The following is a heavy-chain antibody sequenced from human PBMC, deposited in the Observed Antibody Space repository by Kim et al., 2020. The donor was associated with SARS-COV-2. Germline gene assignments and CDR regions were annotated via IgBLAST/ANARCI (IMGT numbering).Heavy chain of an antibody. D-gene: IGHD6-6*01. V-gene: IGHV4-39*01. CDR3: ARLGIAARPFSGPGI. CDR2: IYYSGST. Sequence: SETLSLTCTVSGGSISSSSYYWGWIRQPPGKGLEWIGSIYYSGSTYYNPSLKSRVTISVDTSKNQFSLKLSSVTAADTAVYYCARLGIAARPFSGPGIWGQGTMVTVSS. J-gene: IGHJ3*02. CDR1: GGSISSSSYY.